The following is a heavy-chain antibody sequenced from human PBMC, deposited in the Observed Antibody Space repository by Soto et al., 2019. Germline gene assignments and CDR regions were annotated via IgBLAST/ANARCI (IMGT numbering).Heavy chain of an antibody. D-gene: IGHD2-21*02. CDR2: ISYDGRNK. CDR3: AKGFIRDCGGDCTVDT. V-gene: IGHV3-30*18. Sequence: GGSLRLSCAASGFTFSSYGMHWVRQAPGKGLEWVAVISYDGRNKYYADAVRGRFTISRDNSKNTLYLQMSSLRAEDTAVYYCAKGFIRDCGGDCTVDTWGQGTLVTVSS. CDR1: GFTFSSYG. J-gene: IGHJ5*02.